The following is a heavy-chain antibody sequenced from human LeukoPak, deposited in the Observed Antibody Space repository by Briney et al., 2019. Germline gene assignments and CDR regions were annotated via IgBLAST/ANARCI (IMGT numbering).Heavy chain of an antibody. D-gene: IGHD6-13*01. Sequence: GRSLRLSCVASGFTFSSFAMHWVRQAPGKGLEWVAVISYDGSNKYYADSVKGRFTISRDNSKNTPSLQMNSLRAEDTAVYYCARDEQQLVFSYFDYWGQGTLVTVSS. J-gene: IGHJ4*02. CDR1: GFTFSSFA. CDR3: ARDEQQLVFSYFDY. CDR2: ISYDGSNK. V-gene: IGHV3-30*04.